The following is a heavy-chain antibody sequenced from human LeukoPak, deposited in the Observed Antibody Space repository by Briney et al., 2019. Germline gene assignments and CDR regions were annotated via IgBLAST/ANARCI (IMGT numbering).Heavy chain of an antibody. V-gene: IGHV3-30*02. Sequence: GGSLRLSCAASGFTFSSYGMHWVRQAPGKGLEWVAFIRYDGSNKYYADSVKGRFTISRDNSKNTLYLQMNSLRAEDTAVYYCARGQGSSGYYLDYWGQGTLVPVSS. CDR1: GFTFSSYG. CDR3: ARGQGSSGYYLDY. J-gene: IGHJ4*02. CDR2: IRYDGSNK. D-gene: IGHD3-22*01.